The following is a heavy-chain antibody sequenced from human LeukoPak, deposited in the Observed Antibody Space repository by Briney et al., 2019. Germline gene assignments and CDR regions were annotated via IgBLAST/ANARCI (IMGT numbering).Heavy chain of an antibody. J-gene: IGHJ4*02. D-gene: IGHD6-13*01. CDR3: AREGSSWMGGFDY. V-gene: IGHV4-59*01. CDR2: IYYSGST. CDR1: GGSISSNY. Sequence: SETLSLTCTVSGGSISSNYWSWIRQPPGKGLEWIGYIYYSGSTNYNPSLKSRVTISVDTSKNQFSLKLSSVTAADTAVYYCAREGSSWMGGFDYWGQGTLVTVSS.